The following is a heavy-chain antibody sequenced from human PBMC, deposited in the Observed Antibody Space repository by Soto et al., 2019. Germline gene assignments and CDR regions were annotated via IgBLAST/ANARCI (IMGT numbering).Heavy chain of an antibody. D-gene: IGHD5-18*01. CDR1: GYTFTSYD. CDR2: MNPNSGNT. V-gene: IGHV1-8*01. CDR3: GRDSDALVRVFVDY. J-gene: IGHJ4*02. Sequence: ASVKVSCKAYGYTFTSYDINWVRQATGQGLEWMGWMNPNSGNTGYAQKFQGRVTMTRNTSISTAYMELSSLRSEDTAVYYCGRDSDALVRVFVDYGGQGTLVTVSS.